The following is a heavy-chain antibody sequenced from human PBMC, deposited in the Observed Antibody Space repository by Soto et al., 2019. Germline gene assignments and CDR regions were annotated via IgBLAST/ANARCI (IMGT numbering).Heavy chain of an antibody. CDR3: AKDRGIVVVPAAIPRGDYGMDV. V-gene: IGHV3-30*18. CDR2: ISYDGSNK. D-gene: IGHD2-2*02. CDR1: GFTFSSYG. J-gene: IGHJ6*02. Sequence: QVQLVESGGGVVQPGRSLRLSCAASGFTFSSYGMHWVRQAPGKGLEWVAVISYDGSNKYYADSVKGRFTISRDNSKNXXYXQXXSLRAEDTAVYYCAKDRGIVVVPAAIPRGDYGMDVWGQGTTVTVSS.